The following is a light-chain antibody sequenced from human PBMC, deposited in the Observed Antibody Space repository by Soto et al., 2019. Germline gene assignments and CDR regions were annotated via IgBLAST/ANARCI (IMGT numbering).Light chain of an antibody. J-gene: IGLJ2*01. CDR1: GSNIGNNY. Sequence: QSVLTQPPSVSAAPGQKVTISCSGSGSNIGNNYVSWYQQLPGAAPKLLIYENYERPSGIPDRFSGSKSGTSATLDITGLQTGDEADYYCGAWDNSLTGGVFGGGTKLTVL. CDR3: GAWDNSLTGGV. CDR2: ENY. V-gene: IGLV1-51*02.